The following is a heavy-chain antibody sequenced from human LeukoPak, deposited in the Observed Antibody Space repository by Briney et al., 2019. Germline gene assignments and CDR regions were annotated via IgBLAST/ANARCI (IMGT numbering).Heavy chain of an antibody. CDR2: TYYRSKWYN. J-gene: IGHJ2*01. V-gene: IGHV6-1*01. D-gene: IGHD1-26*01. Sequence: SQTLSLTCAISGDSVSSNSAAWNWIRQSPSRGLEWLGRTYYRSKWYNDYAVSVKSRITINPNTSKNQFSLQLNSVTPEDTAVYYCARGKWELLSHYWCFDLWGRGTLVTVSS. CDR3: ARGKWELLSHYWCFDL. CDR1: GDSVSSNSAA.